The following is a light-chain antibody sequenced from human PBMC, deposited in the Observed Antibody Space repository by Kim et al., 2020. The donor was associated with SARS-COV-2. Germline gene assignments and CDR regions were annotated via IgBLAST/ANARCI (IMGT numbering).Light chain of an antibody. CDR3: QAWDSSTEVV. CDR2: QDS. Sequence: VSPGQTGSITCSGDKLGDKYACWYQQKPGQSPVLVIYQDSKRPSGIPERFSGSNSGNTATLTISGTQAMDEADYYCQAWDSSTEVVFGGGTQLTVL. CDR1: KLGDKY. V-gene: IGLV3-1*01. J-gene: IGLJ2*01.